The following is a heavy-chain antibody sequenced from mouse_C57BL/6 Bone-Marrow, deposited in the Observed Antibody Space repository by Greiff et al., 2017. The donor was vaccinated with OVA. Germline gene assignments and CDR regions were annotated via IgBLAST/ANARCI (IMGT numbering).Heavy chain of an antibody. J-gene: IGHJ4*01. Sequence: EVQGVESGGGLVQPGGSLSLSCAASVFTFPDYYMSWVRQPPGKALEWFGFISHKANGSTTEYSASLKGRFTISRDNSQSILYLQMNALRAEDSATYYCARYPLLSLDYWGQGTSVTVSS. V-gene: IGHV7-3*01. CDR3: ARYPLLSLDY. D-gene: IGHD6-2*01. CDR2: ISHKANGSTT. CDR1: VFTFPDYY.